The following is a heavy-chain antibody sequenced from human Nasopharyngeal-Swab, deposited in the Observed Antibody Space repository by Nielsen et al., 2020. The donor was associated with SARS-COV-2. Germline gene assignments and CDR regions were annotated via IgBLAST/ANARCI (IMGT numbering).Heavy chain of an antibody. J-gene: IGHJ4*02. CDR1: GGSISNSYY. V-gene: IGHV4-39*07. CDR2: IKYSGNN. Sequence: GSLRLSCTVSGGSISNSYYWRWIRQPPGKALEWIGNIKYSGNNNYNPSLKNLVTISVDTSKNQFSLSLNSVTAADTAIYYCARGEDWSGGGLDYWGRGTLVTVSS. D-gene: IGHD1-1*01. CDR3: ARGEDWSGGGLDY.